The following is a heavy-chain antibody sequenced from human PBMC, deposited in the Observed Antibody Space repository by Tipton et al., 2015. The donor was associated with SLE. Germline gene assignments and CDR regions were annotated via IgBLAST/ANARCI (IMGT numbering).Heavy chain of an antibody. Sequence: SLRLSCAASGFTFGNFAMHWVRLAPGKGLEWVSVISYDGNEKFYADSVKGRFTISRDNSKNTMDLQMNSLRPEDTAVYFCARGDSSSLVGYFQHWGQGTLVSVSS. CDR3: ARGDSSSLVGYFQH. D-gene: IGHD6-13*01. CDR2: ISYDGNEK. J-gene: IGHJ1*01. V-gene: IGHV3-30*04. CDR1: GFTFGNFA.